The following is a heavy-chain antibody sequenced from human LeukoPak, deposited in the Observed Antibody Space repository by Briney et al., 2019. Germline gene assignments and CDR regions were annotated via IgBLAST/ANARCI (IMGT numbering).Heavy chain of an antibody. D-gene: IGHD5-12*01. CDR2: IRYDGSNK. J-gene: IGHJ4*02. CDR3: AKERYSGYDFDY. CDR1: GFTFSSYG. Sequence: GGSLRLSCAASGFTFSSYGMHWVRQAPGKGLEWVAFIRYDGSNKYCADSVKGRFTISRDNSKNTLYLQMNSLRAEDTAVYYCAKERYSGYDFDYWGQGTLVTVSS. V-gene: IGHV3-30*02.